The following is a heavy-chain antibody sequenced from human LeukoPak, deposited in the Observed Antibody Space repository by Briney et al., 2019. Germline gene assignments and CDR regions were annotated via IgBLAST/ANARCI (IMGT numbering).Heavy chain of an antibody. V-gene: IGHV3-23*01. CDR2: ISGSGRST. D-gene: IGHD4-23*01. CDR3: AKTLGDYGGNSGAFDI. Sequence: GGSLRLSCAASGFTFSSYAMSWVRQAPGKGLEWVSAISGSGRSTYYADSVKGRFTISGENPKNTLYLQMNSLRVEDTAVYYCAKTLGDYGGNSGAFDIWGQGTMVTVSS. J-gene: IGHJ3*02. CDR1: GFTFSSYA.